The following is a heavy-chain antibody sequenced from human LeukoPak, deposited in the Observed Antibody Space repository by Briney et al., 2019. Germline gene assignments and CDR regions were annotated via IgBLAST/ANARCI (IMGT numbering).Heavy chain of an antibody. CDR1: GFTFSSYW. CDR3: AREDIDSGYPFDY. Sequence: PGGSLRLSCAASGFTFSSYWMSWVRQAPGKGLEWVANIKQDGSEKYYVDSVKGRFTISRDNAKNSLYLQMNSLRAEDTAVYYCAREDIDSGYPFDYWGQGTLVTVSS. CDR2: IKQDGSEK. D-gene: IGHD5-12*01. V-gene: IGHV3-7*01. J-gene: IGHJ4*02.